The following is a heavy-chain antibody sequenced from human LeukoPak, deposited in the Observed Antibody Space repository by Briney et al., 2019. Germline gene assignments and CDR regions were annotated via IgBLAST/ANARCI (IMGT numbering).Heavy chain of an antibody. J-gene: IGHJ4*02. V-gene: IGHV3-30-3*01. CDR1: GFTFSSYA. D-gene: IGHD6-13*01. CDR3: AREAAAGSYFDY. CDR2: ISYDGSNK. Sequence: PGGSLRLSCAASGFTFSSYAMHWVRQAPGKGLEWVAVISYDGSNKYYADSVKGRFTISRDNSKNTLYLQMNSPRAEDTAVYYCAREAAAGSYFDYWGQGTLVTVSS.